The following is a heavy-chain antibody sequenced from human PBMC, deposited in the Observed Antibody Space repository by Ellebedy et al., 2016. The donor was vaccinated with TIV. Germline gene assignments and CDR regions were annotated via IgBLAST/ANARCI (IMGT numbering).Heavy chain of an antibody. CDR3: ARDIPQYSSSWYWFDP. Sequence: SETLSLXXAVSGGSISSGGYSWSWIRQPPGKGLEWIGYIYHSGSTYYNPSLKSRVTISVDRSKNQFSLKLSSVTAADTAVYYCARDIPQYSSSWYWFDPWGQGTLVTVSS. J-gene: IGHJ5*02. V-gene: IGHV4-30-2*01. CDR1: GGSISSGGYS. CDR2: IYHSGST. D-gene: IGHD6-13*01.